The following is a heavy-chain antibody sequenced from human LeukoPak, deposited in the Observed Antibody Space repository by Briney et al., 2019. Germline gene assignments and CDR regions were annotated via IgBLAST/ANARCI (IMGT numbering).Heavy chain of an antibody. Sequence: PSETLSLTCAVYGGSFSGYYWSWIRQPPGKGLDWIGEINHSGSTNYNPSLKSRVTISVDTSKNQFSLKLSSVTAADTAVYYCARTYVVVIALNWFDPWGQGTLVTVSS. D-gene: IGHD2-21*01. CDR2: INHSGST. V-gene: IGHV4-34*01. J-gene: IGHJ5*02. CDR1: GGSFSGYY. CDR3: ARTYVVVIALNWFDP.